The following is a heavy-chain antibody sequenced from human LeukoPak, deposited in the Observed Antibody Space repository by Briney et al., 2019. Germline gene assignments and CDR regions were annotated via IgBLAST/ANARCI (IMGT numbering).Heavy chain of an antibody. CDR2: INPSVDST. CDR1: GYTFTSNH. J-gene: IGHJ4*02. D-gene: IGHD5-18*01. V-gene: IGHV1-46*01. Sequence: ASVKVSCKASGYTFTSNHMHWVRQAPGQGLEWMGKINPSVDSTSYAQKFQGRVTMTRDTSISTAYMELSRLRSDDTAVYYCARQLWLDYWGQGTLVTVSS. CDR3: ARQLWLDY.